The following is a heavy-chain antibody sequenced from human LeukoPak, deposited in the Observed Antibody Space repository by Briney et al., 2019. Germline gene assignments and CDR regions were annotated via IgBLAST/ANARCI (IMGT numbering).Heavy chain of an antibody. J-gene: IGHJ4*02. CDR2: FDPEDGET. D-gene: IGHD6-19*01. CDR3: ATSRSIASIAVAGTFDY. CDR1: VYTLSELS. V-gene: IGHV1-24*01. Sequence: ASVKVSCKVSVYTLSELSMHWVRQAPGKGLEWVGGFDPEDGETIYAQKFQGRVTMTEDTSTDTAYMELSSLRSEDTAVYYCATSRSIASIAVAGTFDYWGQGTLVTVSS.